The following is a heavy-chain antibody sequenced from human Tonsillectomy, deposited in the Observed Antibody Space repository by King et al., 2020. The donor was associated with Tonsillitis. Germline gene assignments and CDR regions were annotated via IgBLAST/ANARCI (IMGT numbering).Heavy chain of an antibody. Sequence: QLQESGPGLVKPSETLSLTCTVSGGSISGSTYYWGWIRQPPGKGLEWMGSIYYSGSTDHNPSLKSRVTISVDTSKNQVSLKLSSVTAADTAVYYCARIVYCSVGTCSHEFDYWGQGTLVTVSS. V-gene: IGHV4-39*01. D-gene: IGHD2-15*01. CDR1: GGSISGSTYY. CDR2: IYYSGST. J-gene: IGHJ4*02. CDR3: ARIVYCSVGTCSHEFDY.